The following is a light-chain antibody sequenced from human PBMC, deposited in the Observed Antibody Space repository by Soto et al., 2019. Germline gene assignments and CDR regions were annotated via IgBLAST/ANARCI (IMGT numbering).Light chain of an antibody. Sequence: DIQLTQSPSFLSASVGDRVTITCRASQGISSYLAWYQQKPGKAPKLLIYAASTLQSGVPSRFSASGSGTESTLTISSLQPEDFVTYYCQQLNSYQLTFGGGTKVDIK. CDR3: QQLNSYQLT. J-gene: IGKJ4*01. V-gene: IGKV1-9*01. CDR2: AAS. CDR1: QGISSY.